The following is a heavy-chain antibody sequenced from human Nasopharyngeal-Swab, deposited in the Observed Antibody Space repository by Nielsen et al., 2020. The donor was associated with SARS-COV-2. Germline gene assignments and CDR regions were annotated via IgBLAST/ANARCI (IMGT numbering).Heavy chain of an antibody. CDR3: ATGDPTVTTSNWFDP. V-gene: IGHV1-24*01. Sequence: ASVKVSCKVSGYTITELSMHWVRQAPGKGLEWMGGFDPEDGETIYAQKFQGRVTMTEDTSTDTAYMELSSLRSEDTAVYYCATGDPTVTTSNWFDPWGQGTLVTVSS. J-gene: IGHJ5*02. CDR2: FDPEDGET. CDR1: GYTITELS. D-gene: IGHD4-17*01.